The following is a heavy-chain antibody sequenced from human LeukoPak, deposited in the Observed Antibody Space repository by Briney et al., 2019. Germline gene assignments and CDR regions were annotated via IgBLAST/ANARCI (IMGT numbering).Heavy chain of an antibody. Sequence: SETLSLXCTVSGGSISSYYWSWIRQPPGKGLEWIGYIYYSGSTNYNPSLESRVTISVDTSKNQFSLKLSSVTAADTAVYYCARAAVPYYFDYWGQGTLVTVSS. CDR1: GGSISSYY. V-gene: IGHV4-59*01. CDR3: ARAAVPYYFDY. D-gene: IGHD2-2*01. J-gene: IGHJ4*02. CDR2: IYYSGST.